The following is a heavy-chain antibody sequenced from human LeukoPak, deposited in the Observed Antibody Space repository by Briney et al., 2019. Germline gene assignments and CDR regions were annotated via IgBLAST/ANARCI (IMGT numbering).Heavy chain of an antibody. J-gene: IGHJ4*02. V-gene: IGHV1-18*01. Sequence: ASVKVSCKASGYPFSNYAINWVRQAPGQGLEWMGWISVKNGDTKYAQKLQDSVTMTTETTTSTAYMELRSLGSDDTAVYYCVIDLREDNISGVINLWGFAYWGQGTLVSDSS. CDR1: GYPFSNYA. CDR3: VIDLREDNISGVINLWGFAY. CDR2: ISVKNGDT. D-gene: IGHD3-3*01.